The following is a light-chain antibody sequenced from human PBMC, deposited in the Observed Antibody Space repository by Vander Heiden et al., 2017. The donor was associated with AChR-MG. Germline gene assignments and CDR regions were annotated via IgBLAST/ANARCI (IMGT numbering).Light chain of an antibody. J-gene: IGKJ1*01. CDR2: KAS. CDR1: QSIGSW. Sequence: DIQTTQSPSTLSASVGDRVTITCRASQSIGSWLAWYQQKPGKAPKLLIYKASSLESGVPSRFSGSGSATEFTLTISSLQPDDFATYYCQQYNSYSGTFGQGTKVEIK. CDR3: QQYNSYSGT. V-gene: IGKV1-5*03.